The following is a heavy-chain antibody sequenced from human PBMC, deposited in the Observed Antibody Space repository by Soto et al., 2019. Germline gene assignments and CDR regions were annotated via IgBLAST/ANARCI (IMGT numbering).Heavy chain of an antibody. CDR2: MNPNSGDT. Sequence: ASVKVSCKASGYTFTSYYINWVRQATGQGLEWMGWMNPNSGDTNYAQQLQGRVTLTTDTSTSTAYMELRNLRSDDTAMYYCARDHAGSGWFRFDYWGQGTLVTVSS. CDR3: ARDHAGSGWFRFDY. D-gene: IGHD6-19*01. J-gene: IGHJ4*02. CDR1: GYTFTSYY. V-gene: IGHV1-18*01.